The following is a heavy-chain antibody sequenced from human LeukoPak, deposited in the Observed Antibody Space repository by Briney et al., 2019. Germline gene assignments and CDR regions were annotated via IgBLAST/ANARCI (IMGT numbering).Heavy chain of an antibody. CDR3: ARLRYSGSSLGAFDY. J-gene: IGHJ4*02. Sequence: ASETLSLTCAVSGYSLSNGFYWGWIRQPPGKGLEWIGSIFHTGNTYYNPSLKSRLTISVDTSKNQFSLQLRSVTAADTAVYYCARLRYSGSSLGAFDYWGQETLVTVSS. CDR1: GYSLSNGFY. D-gene: IGHD1-26*01. CDR2: IFHTGNT. V-gene: IGHV4-38-2*01.